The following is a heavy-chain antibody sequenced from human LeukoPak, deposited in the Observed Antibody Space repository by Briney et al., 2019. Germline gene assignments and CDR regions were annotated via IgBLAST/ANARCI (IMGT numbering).Heavy chain of an antibody. CDR3: ARDRPLRYERYYGMDV. Sequence: RASVKVSCKASGYTFTSYGISWVRQAPGQGLEWMGWISAYNGNTNYAQKLQGRVTMTTDTSTSTAYMELRSLRSDDTAVYYCARDRPLRYERYYGMDVWGQGTTVTVSS. CDR1: GYTFTSYG. J-gene: IGHJ6*02. CDR2: ISAYNGNT. D-gene: IGHD4-17*01. V-gene: IGHV1-18*01.